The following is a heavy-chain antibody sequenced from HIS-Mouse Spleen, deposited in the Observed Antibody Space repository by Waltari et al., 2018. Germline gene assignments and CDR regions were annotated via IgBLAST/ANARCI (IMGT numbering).Heavy chain of an antibody. D-gene: IGHD5-12*01. J-gene: IGHJ2*01. CDR3: AKGDSGYDPGWFDY. V-gene: IGHV3-33*06. CDR1: GFTFSSYG. Sequence: QVQLVESGGGVVQPGRSLRLSCAASGFTFSSYGMHWVRQAPGKGLEWVAVIWYDGSNKYYADSVKGRFTISRDNSKNTLYLQMNSLRAEDTAVYYCAKGDSGYDPGWFDYWGRGTLVTVSS. CDR2: IWYDGSNK.